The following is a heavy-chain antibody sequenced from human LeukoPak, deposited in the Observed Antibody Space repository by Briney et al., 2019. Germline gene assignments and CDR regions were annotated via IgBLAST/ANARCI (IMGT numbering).Heavy chain of an antibody. D-gene: IGHD5-18*01. V-gene: IGHV5-51*01. J-gene: IGHJ4*02. Sequence: AESLKISCKGSAYSFTSYWISWLRQMPRKGLEWMGIIYPSDSDTRYSPSFQGQVTISADKSISTAYLQWSSLKASDTAMYYCARPFGYSYGSPMGYWGQGTLVTVSS. CDR2: IYPSDSDT. CDR3: ARPFGYSYGSPMGY. CDR1: AYSFTSYW.